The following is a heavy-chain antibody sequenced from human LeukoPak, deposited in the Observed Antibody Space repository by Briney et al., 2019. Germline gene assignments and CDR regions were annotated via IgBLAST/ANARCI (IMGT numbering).Heavy chain of an antibody. Sequence: SETLSLTCTVPGGSISSYYWSWIRQPPGKGLEWIGYIYYSGSTNYNPSLKSRVTISVDTSKNQFSLKLSPVTAADTAVYYCARHPPSIAVAGNNWFDPWGQGTLVTVSS. CDR3: ARHPPSIAVAGNNWFDP. V-gene: IGHV4-59*08. D-gene: IGHD6-19*01. CDR1: GGSISSYY. CDR2: IYYSGST. J-gene: IGHJ5*02.